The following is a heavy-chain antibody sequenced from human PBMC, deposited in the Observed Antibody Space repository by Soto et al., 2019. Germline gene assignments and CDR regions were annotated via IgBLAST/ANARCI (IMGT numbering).Heavy chain of an antibody. J-gene: IGHJ4*02. CDR3: AKDLIVYSSGWLDY. Sequence: GGSLRLSCAASGFTFSSYGMHWVRQAPGKGLEWVAVISYDGSNKYYADSVKGRFTISRDNSKNTLYLQMNSLRAEDTAVYYCAKDLIVYSSGWLDYWGQGTLVTVS. CDR2: ISYDGSNK. V-gene: IGHV3-30*18. CDR1: GFTFSSYG. D-gene: IGHD6-19*01.